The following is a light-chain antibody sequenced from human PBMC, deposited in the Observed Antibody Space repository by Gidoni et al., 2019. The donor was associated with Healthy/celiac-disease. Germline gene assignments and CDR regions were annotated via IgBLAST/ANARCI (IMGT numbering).Light chain of an antibody. CDR2: DVS. CDR3: SSYTSSSTLYVV. J-gene: IGLJ2*01. Sequence: QSALTQPASVSGSPGHPITISCTGTSSDVGGYNYVSWYQQHPGKAPKLMIYDVSNRPSGVSNRFSGSKSGNTASLTISGLQAEDEADYYCSSYTSSSTLYVVFGGGTKLTVL. CDR1: SSDVGGYNY. V-gene: IGLV2-14*03.